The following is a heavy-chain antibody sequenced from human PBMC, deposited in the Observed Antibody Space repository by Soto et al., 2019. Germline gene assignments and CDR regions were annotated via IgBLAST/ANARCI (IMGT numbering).Heavy chain of an antibody. D-gene: IGHD3-16*01. CDR3: ARDATFGTKGGSFDI. CDR2: MWYDGTNK. Sequence: LRLSCAASGFTFRIYSMHWVRQSPFKGLEWVAVMWYDGTNKYYGESVKGRFTISRDNSENTLYLQMNSLRVEDTAVYYCARDATFGTKGGSFDIWGHGTLVTVSS. CDR1: GFTFRIYS. J-gene: IGHJ3*02. V-gene: IGHV3-33*01.